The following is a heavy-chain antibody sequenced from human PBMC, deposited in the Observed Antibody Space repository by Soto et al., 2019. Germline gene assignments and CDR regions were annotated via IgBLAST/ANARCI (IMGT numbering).Heavy chain of an antibody. V-gene: IGHV3-9*01. Sequence: QPGGSLRLSCAASGFTFDDYAMHWVWQAPGKGLEWVSGISWNSGSIGYADSVKGRFTISRDNAKNSLYLQMNSLRAEDTALYYCAKAHSGSYLGYFDYWGQGTLVTVSS. J-gene: IGHJ4*02. CDR2: ISWNSGSI. CDR1: GFTFDDYA. CDR3: AKAHSGSYLGYFDY. D-gene: IGHD1-26*01.